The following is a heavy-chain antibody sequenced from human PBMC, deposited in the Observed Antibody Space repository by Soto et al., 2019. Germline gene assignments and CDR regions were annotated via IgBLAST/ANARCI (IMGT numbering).Heavy chain of an antibody. J-gene: IGHJ6*04. D-gene: IGHD3-10*01. Sequence: GESLKISCKGSGYSFTSYWIGWVRQMPGKGLEWMGIIYPGDSDTRYSPSFQGQVTISADKSISTAYLQWSSLKASDTAMYYCASRGGGSGSSPYYYNGMAVWGKGTTVPVSS. CDR3: ASRGGGSGSSPYYYNGMAV. V-gene: IGHV5-51*01. CDR1: GYSFTSYW. CDR2: IYPGDSDT.